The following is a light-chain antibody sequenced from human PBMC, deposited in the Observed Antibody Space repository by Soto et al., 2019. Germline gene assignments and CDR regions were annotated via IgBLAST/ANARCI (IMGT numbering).Light chain of an antibody. Sequence: DIQMTQSPSSLSASVGDRVTITCRASQGISSYLACYQQKPGKVPKLLIYGASTLHSGVPSRFSGSGSGTDFTLTINSLQPEDVATYYCQRYNSVPNTFGPGTKVDIK. V-gene: IGKV1-27*01. CDR3: QRYNSVPNT. CDR1: QGISSY. CDR2: GAS. J-gene: IGKJ3*01.